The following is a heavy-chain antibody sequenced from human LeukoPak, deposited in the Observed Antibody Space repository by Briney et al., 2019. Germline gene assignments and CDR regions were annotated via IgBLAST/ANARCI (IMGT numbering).Heavy chain of an antibody. CDR3: ARDTNVPGYCSGGSCLYY. J-gene: IGHJ4*02. V-gene: IGHV4-39*07. Sequence: PSETLSLTCTVSGGSISSSSYYWGWIRQPPGKGLEWIGSIYYSGSTYYNPSLKSRVTISVDTSKNQFSLKLSSVTAADTAVYYCARDTNVPGYCSGGSCLYYWGQGTLVTVSS. CDR2: IYYSGST. CDR1: GGSISSSSYY. D-gene: IGHD2-15*01.